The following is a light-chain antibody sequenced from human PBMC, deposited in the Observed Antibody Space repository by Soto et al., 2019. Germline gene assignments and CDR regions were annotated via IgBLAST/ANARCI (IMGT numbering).Light chain of an antibody. V-gene: IGKV3-11*01. J-gene: IGKJ1*01. Sequence: EVVLTQSPGTLSLPPGERATLSCRASQSISSYLAWYQQKPGQAPRLLIYDASSRAAGIPARFSASGTGTDFTLTISDVQPEDFAVYYCHQRQSWPRTFGQGTKVDI. CDR2: DAS. CDR1: QSISSY. CDR3: HQRQSWPRT.